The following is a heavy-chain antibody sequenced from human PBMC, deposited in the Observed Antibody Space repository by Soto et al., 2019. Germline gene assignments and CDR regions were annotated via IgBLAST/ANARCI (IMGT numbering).Heavy chain of an antibody. V-gene: IGHV5-51*01. D-gene: IGHD3-10*01. Sequence: GESLKISCKGSRYIFSSDWIGWVRQMPGKGLEWMGIIYPDDSDITYSPSFQGQVTISADKSISTAYLQWSSLKASDTAMYYCATAGSTRITIVREPSYYYYYGMDVWGQGTTVTVSS. CDR1: RYIFSSDW. J-gene: IGHJ6*02. CDR2: IYPDDSDI. CDR3: ATAGSTRITIVREPSYYYYYGMDV.